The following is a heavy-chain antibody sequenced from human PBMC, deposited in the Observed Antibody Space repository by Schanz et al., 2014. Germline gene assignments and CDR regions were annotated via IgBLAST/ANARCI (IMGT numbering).Heavy chain of an antibody. Sequence: HVQLVESGGGVVQPGGSLRLSCAASGFTFSAFGMHWVRQAPGKGLDWVAFIAYDGSRKYYGDSVRGRFTISRDNAKNSLYLQMNSLRDEDTAVYFCARLRYYAMDVWGQGTTVTVSS. V-gene: IGHV3-33*05. CDR3: ARLRYYAMDV. CDR1: GFTFSAFG. J-gene: IGHJ6*02. CDR2: IAYDGSRK. D-gene: IGHD3-16*01.